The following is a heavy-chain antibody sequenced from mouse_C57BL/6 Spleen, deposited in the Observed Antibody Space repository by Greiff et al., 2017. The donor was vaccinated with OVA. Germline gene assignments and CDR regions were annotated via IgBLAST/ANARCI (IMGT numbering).Heavy chain of an antibody. CDR1: GYTFTSYW. D-gene: IGHD2-3*01. J-gene: IGHJ4*01. CDR3: ARGSDGYYFYYAMDY. CDR2: IYPSDSET. V-gene: IGHV1-61*01. Sequence: VQLQQPGAELVRPGSSVKLSCKASGYTFTSYWMDWVKQRPGQGLEWIGNIYPSDSETHYNQKFKDKATLTVDKSSSTAYMQLSSLTSEDSAVYYCARGSDGYYFYYAMDYWGQGTSVTVSS.